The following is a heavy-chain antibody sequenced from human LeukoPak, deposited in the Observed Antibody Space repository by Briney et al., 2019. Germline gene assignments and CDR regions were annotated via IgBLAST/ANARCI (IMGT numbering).Heavy chain of an antibody. J-gene: IGHJ5*02. CDR2: IYPNSGGT. V-gene: IGHV1-2*02. CDR3: ARDRRYCSSTSCYAP. Sequence: ASVKVSCKASGYTFTGYYMHWVRQAPGQGLEWMGWIYPNSGGTNYAQKFQGRVTMTRDTSISTAYMELSRLRSDDTAVYYCARDRRYCSSTSCYAPWGQGTLVTVSS. CDR1: GYTFTGYY. D-gene: IGHD2-2*01.